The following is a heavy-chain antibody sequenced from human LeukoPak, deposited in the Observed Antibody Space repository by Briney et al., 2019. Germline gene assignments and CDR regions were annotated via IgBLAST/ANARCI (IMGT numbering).Heavy chain of an antibody. CDR2: ISWNSGSI. D-gene: IGHD6-13*01. J-gene: IGHJ5*02. Sequence: GGSLRLSCAASGFTFDDYAMHWVRQALGKGLEWVSGISWNSGSIGYADSVKGRFTISRDNAKNSLYLQMNSLRAEDTALYYCAKDSSYSSSWYPNWFDPWGQGALVTVSS. CDR3: AKDSSYSSSWYPNWFDP. CDR1: GFTFDDYA. V-gene: IGHV3-9*01.